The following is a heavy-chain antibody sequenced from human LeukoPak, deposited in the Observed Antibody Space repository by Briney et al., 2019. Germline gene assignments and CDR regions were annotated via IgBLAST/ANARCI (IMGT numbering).Heavy chain of an antibody. CDR1: GGSFSGYY. J-gene: IGHJ3*02. D-gene: IGHD6-13*01. CDR3: ARGLSIGYSSSWYAPAPFDAFDI. CDR2: INHSGST. V-gene: IGHV4-34*01. Sequence: ETLSLTCAAYGGSFSGYYWSWIRQPPGKGLEWIGEINHSGSTNYNPSLKSRVTISVDTSKNQFSLKLSSVTAADTAVYYCARGLSIGYSSSWYAPAPFDAFDIWGQGTMVTVSS.